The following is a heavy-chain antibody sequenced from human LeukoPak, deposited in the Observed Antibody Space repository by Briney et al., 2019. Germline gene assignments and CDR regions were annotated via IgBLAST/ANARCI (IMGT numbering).Heavy chain of an antibody. CDR3: ARWGLDYYDSSGYYTYTRNYYFDY. V-gene: IGHV1-18*01. Sequence: ASVKVSCKASGYTFNNYGMIWVRQAPGQGLEWMAWISTHSHDTNYIQKVQGRVTVTTDTSTNTVYMELRSLRSDDTAVYYCARWGLDYYDSSGYYTYTRNYYFDYWGQGTLVTVSS. CDR2: ISTHSHDT. CDR1: GYTFNNYG. D-gene: IGHD3-22*01. J-gene: IGHJ4*02.